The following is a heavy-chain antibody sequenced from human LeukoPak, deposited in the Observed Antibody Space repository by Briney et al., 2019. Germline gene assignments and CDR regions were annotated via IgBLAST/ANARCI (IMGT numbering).Heavy chain of an antibody. D-gene: IGHD2-2*01. CDR2: IYPGDSDT. CDR3: ARSIGYCSSTSCNFSP. Sequence: GESLKISCKGSGYNFASCWIAWVRQMPGKGLEWMGLIYPGDSDTRYSPSFQGQVTMSADKSISTAYLQWSSLKASDTAMYYCARSIGYCSSTSCNFSPWGQGTLVTVSS. V-gene: IGHV5-51*01. CDR1: GYNFASCW. J-gene: IGHJ5*02.